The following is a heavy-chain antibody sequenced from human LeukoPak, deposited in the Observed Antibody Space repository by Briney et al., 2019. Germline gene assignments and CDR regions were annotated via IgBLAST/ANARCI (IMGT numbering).Heavy chain of an antibody. CDR2: ISHDGNTK. Sequence: EGSLRLSCAGSGFTFSTYVMHWVRQVPGKGLEWVARISHDGNTKFYADSVKGRFTISRDNSKNTLSLEMYSLRAEDTAMYYCARDRDWVLYDYWGQGTLVTVSS. D-gene: IGHD3-9*01. V-gene: IGHV3-33*01. CDR1: GFTFSTYV. J-gene: IGHJ4*02. CDR3: ARDRDWVLYDY.